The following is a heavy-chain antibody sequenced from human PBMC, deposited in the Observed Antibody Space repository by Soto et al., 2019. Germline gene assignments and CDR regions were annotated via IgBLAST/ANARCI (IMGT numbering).Heavy chain of an antibody. D-gene: IGHD2-2*01. CDR2: INPNSGGT. V-gene: IGHV1-2*04. J-gene: IGHJ5*02. CDR3: ARDRVLGYCSSTSCWEDGKRLETGNWFAP. Sequence: ASVKVSCKASGYTFTGYYMHWVRQAPGQGLEWMGWINPNSGGTNYAQKFQGWVTMTRDTSISTAYMELSRLRSDDTAVYYCARDRVLGYCSSTSCWEDGKRLETGNWFAPGGQGTLVTVSS. CDR1: GYTFTGYY.